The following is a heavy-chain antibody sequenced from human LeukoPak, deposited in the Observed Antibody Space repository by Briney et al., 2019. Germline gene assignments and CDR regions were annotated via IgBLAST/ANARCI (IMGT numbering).Heavy chain of an antibody. Sequence: ASVKVSCKASGYTFTRYGISWVRQAPGQGLEWMGWISAYNGNTIYAQKLQGRVTMTTDTSTSTAYMELRSLRSDDTAVYYCARDGPIAAAGKYYGMDVWGQGTTVTVSS. CDR2: ISAYNGNT. CDR1: GYTFTRYG. CDR3: ARDGPIAAAGKYYGMDV. D-gene: IGHD6-13*01. J-gene: IGHJ6*02. V-gene: IGHV1-18*01.